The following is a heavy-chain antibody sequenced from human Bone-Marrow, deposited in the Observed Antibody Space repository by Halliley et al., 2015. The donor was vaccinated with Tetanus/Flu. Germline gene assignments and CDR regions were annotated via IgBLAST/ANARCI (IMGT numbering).Heavy chain of an antibody. CDR1: GFTFNNAW. V-gene: IGHV3-15*01. D-gene: IGHD1-26*01. Sequence: SLRLSCAASGFTFNNAWMTWVRQAPGKGLEWVGLIRTKSDGGRADYAAPVKGRFTISRDDSKNTLYLQMNSLKTEDTAVYYCVTPLRWELGFDYWGQGTLVTVS. CDR2: IRTKSDGGRA. CDR3: VTPLRWELGFDY. J-gene: IGHJ4*02.